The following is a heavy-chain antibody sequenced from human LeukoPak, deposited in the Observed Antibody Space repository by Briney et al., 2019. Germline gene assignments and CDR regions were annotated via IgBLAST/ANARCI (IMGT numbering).Heavy chain of an antibody. J-gene: IGHJ5*02. CDR2: IYYSGST. CDR1: GGSFSGYY. V-gene: IGHV4-31*11. CDR3: ARTNVNWFDP. D-gene: IGHD3-16*01. Sequence: SETLSLTCAVYGGSFSGYYWSWIRQHPGKGLEWIGYIYYSGSTYYNPSLKSRVTISVDTSKNQFSLKLSSVTAADTAVYYCARTNVNWFDPWGQGTLVTVSS.